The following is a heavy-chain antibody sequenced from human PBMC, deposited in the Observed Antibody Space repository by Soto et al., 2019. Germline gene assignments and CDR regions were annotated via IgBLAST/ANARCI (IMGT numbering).Heavy chain of an antibody. V-gene: IGHV3-33*01. Sequence: QVQLVESGGGVVQPGRSLRLSCAASGFTFSSYGMHWVRQAPGKGLEWVAVIWYDGSNKYYADSVKGRFTISRDNSKNTLYLQMNSLRAEDTAVYYCARDRTYCSSTSCTDFISWVPTSGFDYWGQGTLVTVSS. CDR1: GFTFSSYG. CDR2: IWYDGSNK. CDR3: ARDRTYCSSTSCTDFISWVPTSGFDY. J-gene: IGHJ4*02. D-gene: IGHD2-2*01.